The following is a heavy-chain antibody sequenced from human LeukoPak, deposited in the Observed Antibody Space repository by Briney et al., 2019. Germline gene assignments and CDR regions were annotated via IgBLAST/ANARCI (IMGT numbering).Heavy chain of an antibody. CDR2: IIPIFGTP. J-gene: IGHJ3*02. V-gene: IGHV1-69*13. CDR3: ARGRLRWYLGAFDI. CDR1: GGTFSSYA. D-gene: IGHD4-23*01. Sequence: ASVTVSCKASGGTFSSYAISWVRQAPGQGLEWMGGIIPIFGTPNYAQKFQGRVTITADESTRTAYMELSSLRSEDTAVYYCARGRLRWYLGAFDIWGQGTMVTVSS.